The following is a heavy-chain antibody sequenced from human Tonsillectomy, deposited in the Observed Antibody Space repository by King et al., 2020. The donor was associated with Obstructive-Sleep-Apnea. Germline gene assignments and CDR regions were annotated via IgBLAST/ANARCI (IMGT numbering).Heavy chain of an antibody. CDR3: ARQGVWDDFDI. CDR2: IYPRDSDT. CDR1: GYSFRNYW. D-gene: IGHD2-8*01. Sequence: VQLVESGAEVKKPGESLNISCKVFGYSFRNYWIGWVRQMPGKGLEWMGIIYPRDSDTRYSPSFQGQVTISADKSISTAYLQGSSLKASDTAIYYCARQGVWDDFDIWGQGTMVTVSS. V-gene: IGHV5-51*01. J-gene: IGHJ3*02.